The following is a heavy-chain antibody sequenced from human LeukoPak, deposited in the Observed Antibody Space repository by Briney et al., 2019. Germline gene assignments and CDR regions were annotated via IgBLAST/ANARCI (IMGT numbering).Heavy chain of an antibody. CDR2: IYYSGNT. J-gene: IGHJ4*02. CDR3: ARAGYNYGFFNLDY. CDR1: GGSIGSYY. D-gene: IGHD5-18*01. V-gene: IGHV4-59*08. Sequence: PSETLSLTCSVSGGSIGSYYWSWIRQPPGKGLEWIGYIYYSGNTNYNPSLKSRVTISVDTSKNQFSLKLSSVTAADTALYYCARAGYNYGFFNLDYWGQGTLVTVSS.